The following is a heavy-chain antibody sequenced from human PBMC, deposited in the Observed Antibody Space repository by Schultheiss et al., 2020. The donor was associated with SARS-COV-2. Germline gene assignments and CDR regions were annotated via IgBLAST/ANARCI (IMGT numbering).Heavy chain of an antibody. D-gene: IGHD3-10*01. Sequence: GGSLRLSCAASGFTFSSYAMHWVRQAPGKGLEWVAVISYDGSNKYYADSVKGRFTISRDNSKNTLYLQMNSLRAEDTAVYYCRVPHDAFDIWGQGTMVTVSS. CDR3: RVPHDAFDI. V-gene: IGHV3-30*04. CDR2: ISYDGSNK. CDR1: GFTFSSYA. J-gene: IGHJ3*02.